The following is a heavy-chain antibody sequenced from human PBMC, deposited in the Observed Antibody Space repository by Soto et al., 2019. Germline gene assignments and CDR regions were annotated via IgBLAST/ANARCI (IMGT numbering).Heavy chain of an antibody. Sequence: ASVKVSCKASGYTFNNYAIHWVRQAPGHRLEWMAWINAGNGNTKYSPKFQGRVTISRDNSKNTLYLQMNSLRAEDTAVYYCAKDGSPLPLRFLEPYGMDVWGQGTTVTVSS. CDR3: AKDGSPLPLRFLEPYGMDV. CDR2: INAGNGNT. J-gene: IGHJ6*02. V-gene: IGHV1-3*01. D-gene: IGHD3-3*01. CDR1: GYTFNNYA.